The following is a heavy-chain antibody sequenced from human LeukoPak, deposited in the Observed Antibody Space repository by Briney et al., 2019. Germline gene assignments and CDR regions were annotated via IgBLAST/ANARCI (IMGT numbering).Heavy chain of an antibody. Sequence: KPSQTLSVTCTVSGGSISSGAYSWSWIRQHPGKGLEWIGYIYYSGSTYYNPSLKSRLTISIDTSENQFSLKLSSVTAADTAVYYCARTLGSGYYLYYFDYWGQGTLVTVSS. CDR2: IYYSGST. J-gene: IGHJ4*02. CDR1: GGSISSGAYS. D-gene: IGHD3-22*01. V-gene: IGHV4-31*03. CDR3: ARTLGSGYYLYYFDY.